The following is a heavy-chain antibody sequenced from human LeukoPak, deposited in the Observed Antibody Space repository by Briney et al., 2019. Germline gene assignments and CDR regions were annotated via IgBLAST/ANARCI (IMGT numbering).Heavy chain of an antibody. CDR2: VIPIFGTA. CDR3: ARLGRGLRLGELNTDY. D-gene: IGHD3-16*01. CDR1: GGTFSSYA. V-gene: IGHV1-69*05. J-gene: IGHJ4*02. Sequence: VASVKVSCKASGGTFSSYAISWVRQAPGQGLEWMGGVIPIFGTANYAQKFQGRVTITTDESTSTAYMELSSLRSEDTAVYYCARLGRGLRLGELNTDYWGQGTLVTVSS.